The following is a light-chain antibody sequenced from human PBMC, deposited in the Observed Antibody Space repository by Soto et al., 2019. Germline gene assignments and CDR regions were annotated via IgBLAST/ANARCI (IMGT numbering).Light chain of an antibody. CDR3: LQESNYPLT. Sequence: IQMTQSPSSLSASVGDRVTITCRASHGVRDDVGWYQQKPGKAPKLLIYSASTLQSGVPSRFSGSGSGTDFTLTISGLQPEYFATYYCLQESNYPLTFGGGTKVEIK. CDR1: HGVRDD. J-gene: IGKJ4*01. CDR2: SAS. V-gene: IGKV1-6*01.